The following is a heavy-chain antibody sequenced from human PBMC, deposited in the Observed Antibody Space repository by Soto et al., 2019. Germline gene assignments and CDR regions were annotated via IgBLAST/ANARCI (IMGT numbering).Heavy chain of an antibody. CDR1: GYTFTSYG. CDR2: ISAYNGNT. D-gene: IGHD6-6*01. Sequence: ASVKVSCKTSGYTFTSYGISWVRQAPGQGLEWMGWISAYNGNTNYAQKLQGRVTMTTDTSTSTAYMELRSLRSDDTAVYYCARGDSSSSFDAFDIWGQGTMVTVSS. V-gene: IGHV1-18*01. J-gene: IGHJ3*02. CDR3: ARGDSSSSFDAFDI.